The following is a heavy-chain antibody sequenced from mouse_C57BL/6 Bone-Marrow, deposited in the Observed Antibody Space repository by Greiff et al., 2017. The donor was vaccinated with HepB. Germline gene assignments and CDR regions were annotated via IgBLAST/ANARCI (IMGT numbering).Heavy chain of an antibody. CDR2: ISSGSSTI. V-gene: IGHV5-17*01. D-gene: IGHD1-1*01. CDR1: GFTFSDYG. CDR3: ARGYYGSSPYWYCDV. Sequence: EVQGVESGGGLVKPGGSLKLSCAASGFTFSDYGMHWVRQAPEKGLEWVAYISSGSSTIYYADTVKGRFTISRDNAKNTLFLQMTSLRSEDTAMYYCARGYYGSSPYWYCDVWGTGTTVTVSS. J-gene: IGHJ1*03.